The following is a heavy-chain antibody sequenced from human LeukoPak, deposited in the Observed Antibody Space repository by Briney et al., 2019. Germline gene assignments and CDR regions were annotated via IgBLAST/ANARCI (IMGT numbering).Heavy chain of an antibody. J-gene: IGHJ4*02. CDR3: ARADGYKFDY. CDR2: IYYSGST. V-gene: IGHV4-59*01. CDR1: GGSISSYY. Sequence: SETLSLTCTVSGGSISSYYWSWIRQPPGKGLEWIGYIYYSGSTNYNPSLKSRVTISVDTSKNQFSLKLSSVTAADTAVYYCARADGYKFDYWGQGTLVTVSS. D-gene: IGHD5-24*01.